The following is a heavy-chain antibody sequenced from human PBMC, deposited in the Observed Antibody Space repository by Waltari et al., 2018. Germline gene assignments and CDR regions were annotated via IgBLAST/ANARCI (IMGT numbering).Heavy chain of an antibody. Sequence: ESGGGLVQPGGSLRLSCAASGFTFSSYALSWVRQAPGKGLEWVTAISGSGGSTYYADSVKGRFTISRDNSKNTLYLQMNSLRAEDTAVYYCAAHTSGRYSDFDYWGQGTLVTVSS. CDR2: ISGSGGST. J-gene: IGHJ4*02. D-gene: IGHD1-26*01. CDR1: GFTFSSYA. CDR3: AAHTSGRYSDFDY. V-gene: IGHV3-23*01.